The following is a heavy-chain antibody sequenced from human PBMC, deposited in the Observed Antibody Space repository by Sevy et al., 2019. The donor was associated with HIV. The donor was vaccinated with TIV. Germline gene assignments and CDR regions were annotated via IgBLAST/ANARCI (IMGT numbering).Heavy chain of an antibody. CDR1: GGSIRSSSYY. D-gene: IGHD2-15*01. J-gene: IGHJ5*02. Sequence: SETLSLTCTVSGGSIRSSSYYWGWIRQPPGKGLEWIGSIYYSGSTYYNPSLKSRVTISVDTSKNQFSLKLSSVTAADTAVYYCARHEEAGYCSGGSCYYFESGWFDPWGQGTLVTVSS. CDR3: ARHEEAGYCSGGSCYYFESGWFDP. V-gene: IGHV4-39*01. CDR2: IYYSGST.